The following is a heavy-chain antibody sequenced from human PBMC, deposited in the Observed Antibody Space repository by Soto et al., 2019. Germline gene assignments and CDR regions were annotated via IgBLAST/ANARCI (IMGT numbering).Heavy chain of an antibody. CDR3: ARGSGQLWFDY. J-gene: IGHJ4*02. CDR2: INAGNGNT. CDR1: GYTFTSYA. V-gene: IGHV1-3*01. Sequence: QVQLVQSGAEVKKPGSSVKVSCKASGYTFTSYAMHWVRQAPGQRLEWMGWINAGNGNTKYSQKFQGRVTITRDTSASTAYMELSSLRSEDTAVYYCARGSGQLWFDYWGQGTLVTVSS. D-gene: IGHD5-18*01.